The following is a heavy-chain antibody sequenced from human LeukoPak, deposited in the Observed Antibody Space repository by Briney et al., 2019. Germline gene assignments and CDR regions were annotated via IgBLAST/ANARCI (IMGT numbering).Heavy chain of an antibody. CDR3: ARGPTDFDASDI. CDR1: GFTFSSYW. CDR2: IKQDGSET. V-gene: IGHV3-7*01. J-gene: IGHJ3*02. Sequence: PGGSLRLSCAASGFTFSSYWMSWVRQAPGKGLEWVANIKQDGSETYYVDTVRGRFIISRDNAKNSLYLQMNSLRVEDTAVYHCARGPTDFDASDIWGHGTLVTVSS.